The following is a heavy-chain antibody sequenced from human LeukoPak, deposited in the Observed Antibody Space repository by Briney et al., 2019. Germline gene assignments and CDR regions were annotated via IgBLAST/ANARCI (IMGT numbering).Heavy chain of an antibody. D-gene: IGHD3-22*01. Sequence: GGSLRLSCVASGFTFRNHGMIWVSQAPGKGLEWLSYISPRSETKNYADSVKDRFTISRDDAENSVYLHMNSLRAEDTAVYYCARVEGPTVNTMYYELWGQGTLVTVSS. J-gene: IGHJ4*02. CDR1: GFTFRNHG. V-gene: IGHV3-48*01. CDR3: ARVEGPTVNTMYYEL. CDR2: ISPRSETK.